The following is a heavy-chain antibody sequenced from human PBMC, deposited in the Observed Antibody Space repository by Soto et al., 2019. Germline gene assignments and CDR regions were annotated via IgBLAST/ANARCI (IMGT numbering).Heavy chain of an antibody. Sequence: GESLKISCAASGFTFSSYAMSWVRQAPGKGLEWVSAISGSGGSTYYADSVKGRFTISRDNSKNTLYLQMNSLRAEDTAVYYCAKDRSVDIVARTGRYYFDYWGQGTLVTVSS. V-gene: IGHV3-23*01. CDR2: ISGSGGST. D-gene: IGHD5-12*01. CDR1: GFTFSSYA. J-gene: IGHJ4*02. CDR3: AKDRSVDIVARTGRYYFDY.